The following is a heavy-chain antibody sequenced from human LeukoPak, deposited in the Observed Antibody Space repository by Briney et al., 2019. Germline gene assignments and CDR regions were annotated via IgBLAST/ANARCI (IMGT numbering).Heavy chain of an antibody. J-gene: IGHJ3*02. CDR3: ASETPSISDAFDI. CDR1: GYTFTGYY. Sequence: ASVKVSCKASGYTFTGYYMHWVRQAPGQGPEWMGWINPNSGGTNYAQKFQGRVTMTRDTSISTAYMELSRLRSDDTAVYYCASETPSISDAFDIWGQGTMVTVSS. V-gene: IGHV1-2*02. CDR2: INPNSGGT. D-gene: IGHD2-21*01.